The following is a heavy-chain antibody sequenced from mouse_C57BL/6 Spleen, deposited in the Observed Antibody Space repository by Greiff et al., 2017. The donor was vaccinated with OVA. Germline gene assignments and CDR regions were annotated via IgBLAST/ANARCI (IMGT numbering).Heavy chain of an antibody. Sequence: EVQLVESGGDLVKPGGSLKLSCAASGFTFSSYGMSWVRQTSDKRLEWVATISSGGSYTYYPDSVKGRFTISRDNAKNTLYLQMSSLKSEDTAMYYCARRYSNFDYWGQGTTLTVSS. J-gene: IGHJ2*01. CDR1: GFTFSSYG. CDR3: ARRYSNFDY. CDR2: ISSGGSYT. D-gene: IGHD2-5*01. V-gene: IGHV5-6*01.